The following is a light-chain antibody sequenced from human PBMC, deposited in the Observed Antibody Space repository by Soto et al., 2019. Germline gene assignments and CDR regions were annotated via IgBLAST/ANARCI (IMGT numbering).Light chain of an antibody. J-gene: IGKJ5*01. CDR1: QSVSSSY. CDR3: QHYDSLPIT. V-gene: IGKV3-20*01. Sequence: IVLTQSPATLSLNTGERATLSCRASQSVSSSYLAWYQQKPGQPPRLLIYGASSRATGIPDRFSGSGSGTDFTLTISRLEPEDFAVFYCQHYDSLPITFGQGTLLEIK. CDR2: GAS.